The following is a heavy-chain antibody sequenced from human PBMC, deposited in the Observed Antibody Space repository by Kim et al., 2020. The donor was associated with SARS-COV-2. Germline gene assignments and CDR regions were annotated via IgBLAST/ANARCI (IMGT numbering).Heavy chain of an antibody. Sequence: SETLSLTCAVYGGSFSGYYWSWIRQPPGKGLEWIGEINHSGSTNYNPSLKSRVTISVDTSKNQFSLKLSLVTAADTAAYYCARGGRRYFDWSRNSGMDV. CDR3: ARGGRRYFDWSRNSGMDV. CDR1: GGSFSGYY. CDR2: INHSGST. V-gene: IGHV4-34*01. J-gene: IGHJ6*01. D-gene: IGHD3-9*01.